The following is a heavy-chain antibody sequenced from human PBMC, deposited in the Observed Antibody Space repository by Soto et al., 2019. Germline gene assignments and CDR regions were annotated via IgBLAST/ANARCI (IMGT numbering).Heavy chain of an antibody. V-gene: IGHV1-46*01. CDR1: GYTFTSRY. D-gene: IGHD4-4*01. Sequence: GASVRVSYSASGYTFTSRYMPWVRQAPGQGLERMGIINPSGGSTSYAQKFQGRVTMTRDTSTSTVYMELSSLRSEDTAVYYCAIPPDGGDSRNKYFVYGGQGTLAT. CDR2: INPSGGST. J-gene: IGHJ4*02. CDR3: AIPPDGGDSRNKYFVY.